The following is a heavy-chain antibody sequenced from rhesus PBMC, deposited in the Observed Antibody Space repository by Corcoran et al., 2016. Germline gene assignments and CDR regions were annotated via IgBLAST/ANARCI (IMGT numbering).Heavy chain of an antibody. D-gene: IGHD6-31*01. J-gene: IGHJ5-1*01. V-gene: IGHV4-169*02. Sequence: QLQLQESGPGLVKPSETLSVTCAVSGGSIRSSYWSWIRQAPGTGLEWIGYIYGCGSSTNYNPALKSRVTRSVDTSKNQFSLKLSSVTAADTAVYYCVREGRIAAAGNRFDVWGPGVLVTVSS. CDR2: IYGCGSST. CDR3: VREGRIAAAGNRFDV. CDR1: GGSIRSSY.